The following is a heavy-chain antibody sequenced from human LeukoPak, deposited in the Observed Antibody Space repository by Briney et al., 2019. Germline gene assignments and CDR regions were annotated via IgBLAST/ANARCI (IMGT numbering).Heavy chain of an antibody. CDR2: ISGNGGTT. Sequence: GGSLRLSCAASGFTFSSLEMNWVRQAPGKGLEWVSYISGNGGTTDYVDSVKGRFTTSRDNAYNSVYLQMNSLRAEDTAIYYCARSFDIWGQGTMVTVSS. CDR3: ARSFDI. V-gene: IGHV3-48*03. CDR1: GFTFSSLE. J-gene: IGHJ3*02.